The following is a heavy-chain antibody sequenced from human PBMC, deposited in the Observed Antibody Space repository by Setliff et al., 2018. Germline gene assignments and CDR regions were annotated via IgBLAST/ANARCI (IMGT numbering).Heavy chain of an antibody. CDR3: AREPYYYNFWSGYENWFDP. V-gene: IGHV4-59*11. CDR2: IYYSGST. Sequence: SETLSLTCTVSGGSISSHYWSWIRQPPGKGPEWIGSIYYSGSTNYNPSLKSRVTISVDTSKNQFSLKLSSVTAADTAVYYCAREPYYYNFWSGYENWFDPWGQGTLVTVSS. J-gene: IGHJ5*02. D-gene: IGHD3-3*01. CDR1: GGSISSHY.